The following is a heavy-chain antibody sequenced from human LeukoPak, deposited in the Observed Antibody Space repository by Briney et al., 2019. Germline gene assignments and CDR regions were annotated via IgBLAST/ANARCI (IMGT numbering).Heavy chain of an antibody. V-gene: IGHV4-4*07. CDR2: IYTSGST. D-gene: IGHD6-13*01. Sequence: PSETLSLTCTVSGGSISSYYWSWIRQPAGKGLEWLGRIYTSGSTNYNPSLKSRVTMSVDTSKNQFSLKLSSVTAADTAVYYCARGIAAAPGPNEYYYYGMDVWGQGTTVTVSS. CDR1: GGSISSYY. J-gene: IGHJ6*02. CDR3: ARGIAAAPGPNEYYYYGMDV.